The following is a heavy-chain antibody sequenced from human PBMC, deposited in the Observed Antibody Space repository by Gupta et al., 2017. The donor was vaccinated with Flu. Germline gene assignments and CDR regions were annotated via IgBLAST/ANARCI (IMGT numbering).Heavy chain of an antibody. CDR2: IYYSGTT. Sequence: QLQLQESGPGLVKPSETLSLTCTVPGGSISSSSYYWGWIRQPPGKGVEWIGSIYYSGTTYYNPSLKSRVTRSVDTSKNQFSLKLSSVTAADTAVYYCARLWGYYGTDPYYFDYWGQGTLVTVSS. V-gene: IGHV4-39*01. D-gene: IGHD3-22*01. CDR1: GGSISSSSYY. CDR3: ARLWGYYGTDPYYFDY. J-gene: IGHJ4*02.